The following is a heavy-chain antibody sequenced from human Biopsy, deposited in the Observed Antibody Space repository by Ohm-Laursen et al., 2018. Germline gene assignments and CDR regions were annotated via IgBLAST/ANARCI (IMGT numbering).Heavy chain of an antibody. CDR1: GDTFNKYG. CDR2: IIPIVDIV. Sequence: SVKVSCKASGDTFNKYGIFWVRQAPGQGLEWMGRIIPIVDIVNYAQRFQGRVTMTADKSTSTAYLDLSSLISEDTAVYYCARATNSTGWPYYYFYGMDVWGQGTTVTVSS. CDR3: ARATNSTGWPYYYFYGMDV. D-gene: IGHD2/OR15-2a*01. J-gene: IGHJ6*02. V-gene: IGHV1-69*04.